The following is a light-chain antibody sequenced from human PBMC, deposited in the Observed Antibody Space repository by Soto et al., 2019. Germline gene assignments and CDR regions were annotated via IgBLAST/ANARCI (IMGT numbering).Light chain of an antibody. V-gene: IGKV1-39*01. CDR1: QSIADH. CDR3: HQTYSYPVT. Sequence: DIEMTQSPSSLSASVGDRITITCRTSQSIADHLNWYQLKSGKAPQFLSSAASILQGVVPSRFTSSGSGTNFTLTIRDLPPEDSATYDCHQTYSYPVTFGQGTRLQI. J-gene: IGKJ5*01. CDR2: AAS.